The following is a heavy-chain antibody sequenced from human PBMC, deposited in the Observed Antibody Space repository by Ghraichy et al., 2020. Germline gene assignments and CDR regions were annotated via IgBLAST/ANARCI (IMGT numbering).Heavy chain of an antibody. J-gene: IGHJ4*02. V-gene: IGHV1-69*02. CDR3: ARGIGDGDSWGYYFDY. CDR1: GGTFSSYT. D-gene: IGHD4-17*01. Sequence: SVKVSCKASGGTFSSYTISWVRQAPGQGLEWMGRIIPILGIANYAQKFQGRVTITADKSTSTAYMELSSLRSEDTAVYYCARGIGDGDSWGYYFDYWGQGTLVTVSS. CDR2: IIPILGIA.